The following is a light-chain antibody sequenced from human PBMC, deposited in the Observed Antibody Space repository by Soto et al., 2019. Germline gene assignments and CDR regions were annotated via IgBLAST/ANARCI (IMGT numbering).Light chain of an antibody. CDR2: EVS. CDR1: SSDVGGYNY. J-gene: IGLJ1*01. V-gene: IGLV2-8*01. Sequence: QCPLTLAPGASGSPGQSVTIACTGTSSDVGGYNYVSWYQQHPGKAPKLMIYEVSKRPSGVPDRFSGSKSGNTASLTVSGLQAEDEADYYCSSYAGSNNSVFGTGTKVTVL. CDR3: SSYAGSNNSV.